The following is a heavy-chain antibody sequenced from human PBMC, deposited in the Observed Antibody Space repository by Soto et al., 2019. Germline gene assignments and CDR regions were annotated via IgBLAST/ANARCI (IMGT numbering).Heavy chain of an antibody. Sequence: EESVKSSCKGSGYSFTSDWIAWVRQMPGKGLEWMGIIYPGDSDTRYSPSFQGQVTISADKSISTAYLQWSSLKASDTAMYYCATHRYSGSPSLDYWGQGTLVTVSS. CDR2: IYPGDSDT. V-gene: IGHV5-51*01. D-gene: IGHD1-26*01. J-gene: IGHJ4*02. CDR1: GYSFTSDW. CDR3: ATHRYSGSPSLDY.